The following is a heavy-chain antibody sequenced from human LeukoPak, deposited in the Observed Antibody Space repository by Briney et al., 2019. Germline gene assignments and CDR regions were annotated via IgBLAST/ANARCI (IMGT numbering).Heavy chain of an antibody. CDR3: ATAGRRLFGALIPLSFDY. Sequence: ASVKVSCKASGYTFTSYYIHWVRQAPGQGLEWMGMIIPSDGFTTYAQKFQGRLTMTRDMSTSTVYMELSSLRSEDTALYYCATAGRRLFGALIPLSFDYWGQGTLVTVSS. V-gene: IGHV1-46*01. CDR2: IIPSDGFT. J-gene: IGHJ4*02. D-gene: IGHD3-3*01. CDR1: GYTFTSYY.